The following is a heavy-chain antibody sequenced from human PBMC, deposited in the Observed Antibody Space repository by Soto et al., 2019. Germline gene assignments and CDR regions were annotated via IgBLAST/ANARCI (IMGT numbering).Heavy chain of an antibody. J-gene: IGHJ6*02. CDR1: GDSVSSNSAA. V-gene: IGHV6-1*01. Sequence: SQTLSLTCAISGDSVSSNSAAWNWIRQSPSRGLEWLGRTYYRSKWYNDYAVSVKSRITINPDTSKNQFSLQLNSVTPEDTAVYYCARDLGIVVVPAAILEYYYYGMDVWGQGTTVTVS. CDR2: TYYRSKWYN. CDR3: ARDLGIVVVPAAILEYYYYGMDV. D-gene: IGHD2-2*02.